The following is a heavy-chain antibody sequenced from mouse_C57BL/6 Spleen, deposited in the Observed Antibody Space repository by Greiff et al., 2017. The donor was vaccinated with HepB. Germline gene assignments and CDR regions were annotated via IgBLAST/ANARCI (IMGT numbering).Heavy chain of an antibody. D-gene: IGHD3-3*01. CDR3: ARREGRDWYFDV. CDR1: GFTFSSYT. Sequence: EVHLVESGGGLVKPGGSLKLSCAASGFTFSSYTMSWVRQTPEKRLEWVATISGGGGNTYYPDSVKGRFTISRDNAKNTLYLQMSSLRSEDTALYYCARREGRDWYFDVWGTGTTVTVSS. CDR2: ISGGGGNT. J-gene: IGHJ1*03. V-gene: IGHV5-9*01.